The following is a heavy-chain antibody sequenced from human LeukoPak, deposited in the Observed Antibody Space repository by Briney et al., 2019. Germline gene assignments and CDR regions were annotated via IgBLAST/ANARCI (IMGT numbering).Heavy chain of an antibody. V-gene: IGHV3-23*01. D-gene: IGHD6-19*01. CDR3: TAPPVYSSESI. Sequence: PGGSLRLSCAASGFTFSSYAMSWVRQGPGKGLEWVSAISGSGANTYYADSVKGRFTISRDNAKNTLYLQMNSLRAEDTAVYYCTAPPVYSSESIWGQGTLVTVSS. CDR1: GFTFSSYA. CDR2: ISGSGANT. J-gene: IGHJ4*02.